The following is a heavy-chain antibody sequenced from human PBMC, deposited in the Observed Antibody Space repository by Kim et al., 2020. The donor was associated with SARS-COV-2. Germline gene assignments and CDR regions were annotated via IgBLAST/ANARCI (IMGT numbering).Heavy chain of an antibody. Sequence: GGSLRLSCAASVFTFSSYGMHWVHQAPGKGLEWVAVIWYDGSNKYYADSVKGRFTISRDNSKNTLYLQMNSLRAEDTAVYYCARDPRDNYDFWSGYANYYYYGMDVWGQGTTVTVSS. V-gene: IGHV3-33*08. CDR2: IWYDGSNK. CDR1: VFTFSSYG. D-gene: IGHD3-3*01. J-gene: IGHJ6*02. CDR3: ARDPRDNYDFWSGYANYYYYGMDV.